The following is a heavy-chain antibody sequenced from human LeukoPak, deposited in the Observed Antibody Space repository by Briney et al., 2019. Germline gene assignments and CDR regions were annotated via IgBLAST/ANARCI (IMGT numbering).Heavy chain of an antibody. CDR3: ARGPSHHLSDY. Sequence: GSLRLSCAASGFTVSSNYMSWVRQAPGKGLEWIGEIYHSGSANYNPSLKSRVTISVDKSKNQFSLKLSSVTAADTAVYYCARGPSHHLSDYWGQGTLVTVSS. CDR2: IYHSGSA. CDR1: GFTVSSNY. J-gene: IGHJ4*02. V-gene: IGHV4-4*02.